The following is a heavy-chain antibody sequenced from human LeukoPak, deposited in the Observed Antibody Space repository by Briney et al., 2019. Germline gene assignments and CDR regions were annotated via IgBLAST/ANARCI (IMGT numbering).Heavy chain of an antibody. CDR2: VYSSGST. CDR1: GGSFSSGIYY. CDR3: ARPSTYYYDSSGHGAFDI. Sequence: PSETLSLTCTVSGGSFSSGIYYWSWIRQPAGKGLEWIGRVYSSGSTNYNPSLKSRVAISVDTSKSQLPLKLNSVTAADTAVYYCARPSTYYYDSSGHGAFDIWGQGTMVTVSS. D-gene: IGHD3-22*01. V-gene: IGHV4-61*02. J-gene: IGHJ3*02.